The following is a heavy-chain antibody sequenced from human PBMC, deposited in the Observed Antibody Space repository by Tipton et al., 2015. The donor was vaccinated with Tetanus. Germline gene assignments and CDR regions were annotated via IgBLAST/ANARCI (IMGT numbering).Heavy chain of an antibody. D-gene: IGHD3-10*01. CDR3: ARHRRFAGWFEDSLSPQTYFEY. V-gene: IGHV4-39*01. J-gene: IGHJ4*02. CDR2: ILYSGST. CDR1: GGSISRSPYY. Sequence: LRLFCTVSGGSISRSPYYWGWIRQSPGKGLEWIGSILYSGSTYYTPSLKSRVTVSVDTSTNQFSLNLNSVTAADTGVYYCARHRRFAGWFEDSLSPQTYFEYWGQGTLVTVSS.